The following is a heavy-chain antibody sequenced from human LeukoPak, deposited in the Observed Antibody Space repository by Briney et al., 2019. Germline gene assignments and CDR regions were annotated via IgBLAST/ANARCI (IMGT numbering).Heavy chain of an antibody. Sequence: PGGSLRLSCAASGFTFSSYAMSWVRQAPGKGPEWVSDISGSGSSIYYADSVKGRFTISRDNSESTLYLQMNSLRAEDTAVYYCANKVDFCFDYWGQGTLVTVSS. CDR3: ANKVDFCFDY. CDR2: ISGSGSSI. J-gene: IGHJ4*02. CDR1: GFTFSSYA. V-gene: IGHV3-23*01. D-gene: IGHD5-12*01.